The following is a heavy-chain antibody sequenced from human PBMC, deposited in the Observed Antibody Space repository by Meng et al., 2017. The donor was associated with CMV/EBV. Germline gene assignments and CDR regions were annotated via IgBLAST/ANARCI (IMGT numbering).Heavy chain of an antibody. CDR1: GFTFSSYA. CDR3: ARDLWRIIAVAEGGGDY. D-gene: IGHD6-19*01. CDR2: ISYDGSNK. V-gene: IGHV3-30*04. J-gene: IGHJ4*02. Sequence: GESLKISCAASGFTFSSYAMHWVRQAPGKGLEWVAVISYDGSNKYYADYVKGRFTISRDNSKNTLYLQMNSLRAEDTAVYYCARDLWRIIAVAEGGGDYWGQGTLVTVSS.